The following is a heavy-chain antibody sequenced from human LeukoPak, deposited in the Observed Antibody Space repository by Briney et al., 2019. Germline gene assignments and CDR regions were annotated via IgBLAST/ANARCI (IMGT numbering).Heavy chain of an antibody. Sequence: ASVKVSCKASGYTFTSCAMHWVRQAPGQRLEWMGWINAGNGNTKYSQKFQGRVTITRDTSASTAYMELSSLRSEDTAVYYCARVGTIFGVTSRYWFDPWGQGTLVTVSS. CDR1: GYTFTSCA. D-gene: IGHD3-3*01. V-gene: IGHV1-3*01. CDR2: INAGNGNT. J-gene: IGHJ5*02. CDR3: ARVGTIFGVTSRYWFDP.